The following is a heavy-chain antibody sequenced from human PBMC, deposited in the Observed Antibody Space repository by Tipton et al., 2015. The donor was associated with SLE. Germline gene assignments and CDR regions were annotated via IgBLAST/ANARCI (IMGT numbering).Heavy chain of an antibody. J-gene: IGHJ3*02. CDR3: ARGDTMIVVVTPGAFDI. CDR2: IYYSGST. V-gene: IGHV4-59*01. Sequence: TLSLTCTVSGGSISSYYWSWIRQPPGMGLEWIGYIYYSGSTNYNPSLKSRVTISVDTSKNQFSLKLSSVTAADTAVYYCARGDTMIVVVTPGAFDIWGQGTMVTASS. D-gene: IGHD3-22*01. CDR1: GGSISSYY.